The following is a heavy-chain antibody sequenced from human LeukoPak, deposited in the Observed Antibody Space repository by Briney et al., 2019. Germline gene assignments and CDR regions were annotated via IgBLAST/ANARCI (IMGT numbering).Heavy chain of an antibody. J-gene: IGHJ4*02. CDR3: ASSNWLRDANFDS. D-gene: IGHD6-13*01. CDR2: IYNSGST. Sequence: SETLSLTCTVSGASTSSGLYYWNWFRQPAGKGLEYIGRIYNSGSTNYNPSLKSRVTISVDTPKNQFSLKLTSVTASDSAVYYCASSNWLRDANFDSWGQGALVTVSS. CDR1: GASTSSGLYY. V-gene: IGHV4-61*02.